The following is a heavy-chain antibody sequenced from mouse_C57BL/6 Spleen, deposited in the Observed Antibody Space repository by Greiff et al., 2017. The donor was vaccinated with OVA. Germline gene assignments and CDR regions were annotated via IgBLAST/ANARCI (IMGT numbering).Heavy chain of an antibody. V-gene: IGHV1-50*01. CDR2: IDPSDSYT. Sequence: VQLQQPGAELVKPGASVKLSCKASGYTFTSYWMQWVTQRPGQGLEWIGEIDPSDSYTNYNQKFKGKATLTVDTSSSTAYMQLSSLTSEDSAVYYCARERSHENFDVWGTGTTVTVSS. CDR1: GYTFTSYW. CDR3: ARERSHENFDV. J-gene: IGHJ1*03.